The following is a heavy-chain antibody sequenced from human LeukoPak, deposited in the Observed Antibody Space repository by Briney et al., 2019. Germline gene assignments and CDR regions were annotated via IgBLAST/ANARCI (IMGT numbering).Heavy chain of an antibody. CDR2: INARGDT. V-gene: IGHV4-34*01. J-gene: IGHJ5*02. CDR1: GWSFNDYY. D-gene: IGHD2-2*01. Sequence: PSETLSLTCAVYGWSFNDYYWNWIRQPPGKGLEWIGEINARGDTNYNPSLKSRVTISVDTYKKHFSLRLTSMIAADTALYYCARGQVPAARGYNWFDPWGQGTLVTVSS. CDR3: ARGQVPAARGYNWFDP.